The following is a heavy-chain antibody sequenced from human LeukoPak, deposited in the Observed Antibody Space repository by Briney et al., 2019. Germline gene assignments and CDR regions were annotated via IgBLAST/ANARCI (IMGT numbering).Heavy chain of an antibody. CDR3: ARAMDSRDGYNVFDY. J-gene: IGHJ4*02. CDR2: VHYSGST. Sequence: PSQTLSLTCTVSVASFSSGGHYWCWIRQHPGRGLGWMGYVHYSGSTYYNPSLKSRATISVDRSTNQFFLKLSSVTAADTAVYYCARAMDSRDGYNVFDYWGQGTLVTVSS. D-gene: IGHD5-24*01. V-gene: IGHV4-31*03. CDR1: VASFSSGGHY.